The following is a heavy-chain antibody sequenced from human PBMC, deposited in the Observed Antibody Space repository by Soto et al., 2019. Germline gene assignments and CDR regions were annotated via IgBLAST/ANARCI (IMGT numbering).Heavy chain of an antibody. Sequence: QVQLVQSGAEVKKPGSSVKVSCKASGGTFSSYAISWVRQAPGQGLEWMGGIIPIFGTADYAQKFQGRVTITEDESTSTAYMQLSSLRSEDTAVYFCAKHYDNWDYYCGMDVWGQGTTVTVSS. D-gene: IGHD3-22*01. V-gene: IGHV1-69*12. CDR3: AKHYDNWDYYCGMDV. CDR2: IIPIFGTA. J-gene: IGHJ6*02. CDR1: GGTFSSYA.